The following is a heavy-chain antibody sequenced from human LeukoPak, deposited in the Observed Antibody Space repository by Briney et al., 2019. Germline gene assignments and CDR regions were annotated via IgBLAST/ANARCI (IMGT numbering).Heavy chain of an antibody. J-gene: IGHJ4*02. CDR1: GFTFDDYA. CDR2: ISWNSGSI. D-gene: IGHD3-10*01. Sequence: GRPLRLSCAASGFTFDDYAMYWVRQAPGKGLEWVSSISWNSGSIGYADAVKGRFTISRDNAKNSLYLQMNGLRAEDTALYFCAKAVGDAYFDNWGQGTLVTVSS. V-gene: IGHV3-9*01. CDR3: AKAVGDAYFDN.